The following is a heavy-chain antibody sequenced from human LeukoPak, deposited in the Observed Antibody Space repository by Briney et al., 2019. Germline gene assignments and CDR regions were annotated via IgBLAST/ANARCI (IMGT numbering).Heavy chain of an antibody. CDR3: ARGPYPDY. Sequence: GGSLGLSCAASAFTFDDYGMSWVRQAPGKGLEWVSAINWNGVNTGYADSVKGRFTISRDNANNSLYLQMNSLRAEDTAVYYCARGPYPDYWGHGTLVTVSS. J-gene: IGHJ4*01. V-gene: IGHV3-20*04. CDR2: INWNGVNT. CDR1: AFTFDDYG.